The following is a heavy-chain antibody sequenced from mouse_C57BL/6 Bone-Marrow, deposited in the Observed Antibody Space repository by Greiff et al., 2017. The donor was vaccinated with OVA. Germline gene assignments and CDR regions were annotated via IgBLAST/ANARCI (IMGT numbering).Heavy chain of an antibody. Sequence: VQLQQPGAELVRPGSSVKLSCKASGYTFTSYWMHWVKQRPIQGLEWIGNIDPSDSETHYNQKFKDKATLTVDKSSSTAYMQLSSLTSEDSAVYYCATIYYYGSSFYYFDYWGQGTTLTVSS. J-gene: IGHJ2*01. CDR3: ATIYYYGSSFYYFDY. CDR1: GYTFTSYW. CDR2: IDPSDSET. V-gene: IGHV1-52*01. D-gene: IGHD1-1*01.